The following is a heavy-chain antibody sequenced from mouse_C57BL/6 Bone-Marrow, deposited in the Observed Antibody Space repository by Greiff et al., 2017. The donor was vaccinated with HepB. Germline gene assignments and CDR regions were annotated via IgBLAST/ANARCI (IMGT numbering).Heavy chain of an antibody. CDR1: GFSLTSYG. Sequence: VQLQESGPGLVQPSQSLSITCTDSGFSLTSYGVHWVRQSPGKGLEWLGVIWRGGSTDYNAAFMSRLSITKDNSKSQVFFKMNSLQADDTAIYYCAKPRYYGYDWFAYWGQGTLVTVSA. CDR2: IWRGGST. J-gene: IGHJ3*01. CDR3: AKPRYYGYDWFAY. V-gene: IGHV2-5*01. D-gene: IGHD2-2*01.